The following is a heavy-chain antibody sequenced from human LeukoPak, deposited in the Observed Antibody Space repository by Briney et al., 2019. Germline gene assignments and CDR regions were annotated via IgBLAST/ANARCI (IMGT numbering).Heavy chain of an antibody. Sequence: PGGSLRLSCAASGFTFSSYWMSWVRQAPGKGLEWVANIKQDGSEKYYVDSVKGRFTISRDNSKNTLYLQMNSLRAEDTAVYYCATPPDGEFDYWGQGTLVTVSS. CDR2: IKQDGSEK. CDR3: ATPPDGEFDY. CDR1: GFTFSSYW. V-gene: IGHV3-7*03. J-gene: IGHJ4*02. D-gene: IGHD4-17*01.